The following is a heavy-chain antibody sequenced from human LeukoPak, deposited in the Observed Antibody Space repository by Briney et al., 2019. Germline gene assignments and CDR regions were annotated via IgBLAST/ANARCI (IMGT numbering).Heavy chain of an antibody. CDR3: ARVSWELLFSPLYYMDV. D-gene: IGHD1-26*01. Sequence: PGTSLRLSCAASGFTFSSYSMNWVRQAPGKGLEWVSSISSSSSYIYYADSVKGRFTISRDNAKNSLYLQMNSLRAEDTAVYYCARVSWELLFSPLYYMDVWGKGTTVTVSS. CDR1: GFTFSSYS. CDR2: ISSSSSYI. J-gene: IGHJ6*03. V-gene: IGHV3-21*01.